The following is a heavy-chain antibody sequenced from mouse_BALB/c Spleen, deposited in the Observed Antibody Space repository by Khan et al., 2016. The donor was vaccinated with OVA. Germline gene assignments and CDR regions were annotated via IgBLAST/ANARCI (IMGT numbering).Heavy chain of an antibody. CDR1: GYSITSDYA. V-gene: IGHV3-2*02. D-gene: IGHD2-3*01. CDR2: ISYSGST. J-gene: IGHJ4*01. Sequence: EVKLLESGPGLVKPSQPLSLTCTVTGYSITSDYAWNWIRQFPGNKLEWMGYISYSGSTNYNPSLKSRISITRDTSKNQFFLQLNSVTTEDTATYYCARDGSRYNYAMDYWGQGTSVTVSS. CDR3: ARDGSRYNYAMDY.